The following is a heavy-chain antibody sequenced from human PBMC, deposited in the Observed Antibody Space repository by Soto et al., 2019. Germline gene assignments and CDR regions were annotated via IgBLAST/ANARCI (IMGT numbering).Heavy chain of an antibody. CDR3: ASLYCTNGVCGSFDY. V-gene: IGHV4-61*01. Sequence: SETLSVTCTVSGGSVSSGSYYWSWIRQPPGKGLEWIGYIYYSGSTNYNPSLKSRVTISVDTSKNQFSLKLSSVTAADTAVYYCASLYCTNGVCGSFDYWGQGTLVTVSS. D-gene: IGHD2-8*01. J-gene: IGHJ4*02. CDR1: GGSVSSGSYY. CDR2: IYYSGST.